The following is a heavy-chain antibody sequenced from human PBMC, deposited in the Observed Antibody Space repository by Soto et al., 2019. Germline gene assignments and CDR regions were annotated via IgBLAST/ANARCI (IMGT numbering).Heavy chain of an antibody. D-gene: IGHD6-13*01. CDR3: ARGSGWYGQCYFDC. CDR1: GFIGSASY. J-gene: IGHJ4*02. CDR2: IYSDGRT. Sequence: DVQLVETGGGLIQPGGSLRLSCAATGFIGSASYMSWVRQAPGKGLEWVSVIYSDGRTYYADSVKGRFTISRDNSKNTLYLQMNSLSAQDTAVYYCARGSGWYGQCYFDCWGQGTLVTVSS. V-gene: IGHV3-53*02.